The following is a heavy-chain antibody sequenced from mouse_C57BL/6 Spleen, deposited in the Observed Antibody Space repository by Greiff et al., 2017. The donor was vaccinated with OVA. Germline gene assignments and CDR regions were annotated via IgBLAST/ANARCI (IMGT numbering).Heavy chain of an antibody. CDR1: GYTLTSYT. CDR2: INPSSGYT. CDR3: ARWMDYYGSSYYFDY. V-gene: IGHV1-4*01. J-gene: IGHJ2*01. D-gene: IGHD1-1*01. Sequence: VKLVESGAELARPGASVKMSCKASGYTLTSYTMHWVKQRPGQGLEWIGYINPSSGYTKYHQKFKDKATLTADKSSSTAYMQLSSLTSEDSAVYYCARWMDYYGSSYYFDYWGQGTTLTVSS.